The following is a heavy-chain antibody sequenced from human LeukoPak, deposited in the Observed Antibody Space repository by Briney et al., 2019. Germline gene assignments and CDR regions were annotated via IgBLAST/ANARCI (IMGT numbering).Heavy chain of an antibody. D-gene: IGHD3-10*01. CDR1: GYSFTSYW. V-gene: IGHV5-51*01. CDR2: IYPGDSDT. J-gene: IGHJ4*02. Sequence: GESLKISCKGSGYSFTSYWIGWVRQMPGKGLEWMGIIYPGDSDTRYSPSFQGQVTISADKSISTAYLQWSSLKASDTAMYYCARQDYYGSGSYYNPYYFDYWGQGTLVTVSS. CDR3: ARQDYYGSGSYYNPYYFDY.